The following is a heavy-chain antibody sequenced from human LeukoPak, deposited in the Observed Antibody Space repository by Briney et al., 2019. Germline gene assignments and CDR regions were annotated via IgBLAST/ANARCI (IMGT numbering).Heavy chain of an antibody. CDR1: GGSISSYY. CDR2: IYYSGST. V-gene: IGHV4-59*01. D-gene: IGHD3-10*01. CDR3: ARGPYGSDY. J-gene: IGHJ4*02. Sequence: PSETLSLTCAVSGGSISSYYWNWIRQPPGKGLEWIGYIYYSGSTNYNPSLKSRVTISVDTSKNQSSLKLSSVTAADTAVYYCARGPYGSDYWGRGTLVTVSS.